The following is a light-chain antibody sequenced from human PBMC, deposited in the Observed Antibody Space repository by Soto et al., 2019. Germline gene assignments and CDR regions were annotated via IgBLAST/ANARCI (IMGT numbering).Light chain of an antibody. CDR2: AAS. CDR3: LQYNNYPYT. J-gene: IGKJ2*01. V-gene: IGKV1-17*01. CDR1: QGITTD. Sequence: DIQMTQSPSSLSASVGDRVTITCRASQGITTDLNWYQQKPGKAPKRLIYAASRSQSGVPSRLGGSGSGTEFTLTISSLQPEDFATYFCLQYNNYPYTFGQGTKLEIK.